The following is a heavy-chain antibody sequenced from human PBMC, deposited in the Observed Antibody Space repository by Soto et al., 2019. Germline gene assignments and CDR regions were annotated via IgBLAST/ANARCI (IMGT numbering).Heavy chain of an antibody. Sequence: GASVKVSCKASGYTFTNYYLHWVRQAPGQGLEWMGWISPRTGGTKSAQTFQGRVTLTRDTSITTAYMELSSLRSDDPAVYYGARDPGIETITDCDFNFWGRGMLVTVSS. CDR3: ARDPGIETITDCDFNF. CDR1: GYTFTNYY. V-gene: IGHV1-2*02. CDR2: ISPRTGGT. J-gene: IGHJ2*01. D-gene: IGHD1-20*01.